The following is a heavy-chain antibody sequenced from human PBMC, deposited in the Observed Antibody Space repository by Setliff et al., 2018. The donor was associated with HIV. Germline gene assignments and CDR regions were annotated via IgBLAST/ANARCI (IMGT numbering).Heavy chain of an antibody. V-gene: IGHV1-69-2*01. CDR2: IDPVNGET. CDR3: ATSRVVRRVPLPFDY. Sequence: GASVKVSCKASRYTFTDYYIHWVQQAPGKGLEWMGRIDPVNGETTYAENFQGRVAITADTSTDTAYLKLSSLKSDDTAVYYCATSRVVRRVPLPFDYWGQGTPVTVSS. D-gene: IGHD3-10*01. CDR1: RYTFTDYY. J-gene: IGHJ4*01.